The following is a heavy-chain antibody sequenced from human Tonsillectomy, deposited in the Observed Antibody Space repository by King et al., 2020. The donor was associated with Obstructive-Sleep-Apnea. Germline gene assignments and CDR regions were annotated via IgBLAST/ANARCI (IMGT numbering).Heavy chain of an antibody. CDR1: GGSITSYY. D-gene: IGHD3-10*01. V-gene: IGHV4-59*08. CDR3: ATSAPGS. J-gene: IGHJ4*02. Sequence: VQLQESGPGLVKPSETLSLTCNVSGGSITSYYWSWIRQPPGKRLEWIGHIYYSGSTDYNPFLKSRVTISVDTSKNQISLKVKSVTAADTAVYYCATSAPGSWGQGTLVTVSS. CDR2: IYYSGST.